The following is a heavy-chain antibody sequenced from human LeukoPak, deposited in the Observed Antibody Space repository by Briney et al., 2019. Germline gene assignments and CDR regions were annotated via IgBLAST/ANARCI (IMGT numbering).Heavy chain of an antibody. Sequence: EASVTVSCKVFGYTLTDLSMHWVRQAPGKGLEWMGGFDPEEGDTIYAEKFQGRVTMTEDTSTDTAYMELSSLRSDDTAVYYCARGTGAVGALFDYWGQGTLVTVSS. D-gene: IGHD1-26*01. J-gene: IGHJ4*02. CDR2: FDPEEGDT. V-gene: IGHV1-24*01. CDR3: ARGTGAVGALFDY. CDR1: GYTLTDLS.